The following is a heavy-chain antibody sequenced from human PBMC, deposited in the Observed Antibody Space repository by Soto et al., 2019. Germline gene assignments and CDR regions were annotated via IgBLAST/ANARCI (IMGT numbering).Heavy chain of an antibody. CDR2: ISGSGVST. J-gene: IGHJ6*02. Sequence: PGGALRRSCTASGFTFSSYAMNWVRQAPGKGLEWVSDISGSGVSTYSADSVKGRFTISRDNSKNTLHLQMNSLRAEDTAVYFCAKVRSQYYYHYGMASWGQESSVTVSS. CDR3: AKVRSQYYYHYGMAS. D-gene: IGHD2-15*01. V-gene: IGHV3-23*01. CDR1: GFTFSSYA.